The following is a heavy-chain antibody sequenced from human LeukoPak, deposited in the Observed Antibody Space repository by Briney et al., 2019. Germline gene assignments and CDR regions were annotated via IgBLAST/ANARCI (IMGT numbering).Heavy chain of an antibody. D-gene: IGHD4-17*01. CDR1: GFTFSSYA. V-gene: IGHV3-23*01. J-gene: IGHJ4*02. Sequence: GGSLRLSCAASGFTFSSYAMSWVRQAPGKGLEWVSAISGSGGSTYYADSVKGRFTISRDNSKNTLYLQMNSLRAEDTAIYFCARNDYGDYGIDYWGQGTLVTVSS. CDR2: ISGSGGST. CDR3: ARNDYGDYGIDY.